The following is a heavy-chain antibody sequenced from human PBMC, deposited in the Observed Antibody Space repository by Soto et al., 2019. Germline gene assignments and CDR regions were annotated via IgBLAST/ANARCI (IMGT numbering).Heavy chain of an antibody. J-gene: IGHJ6*02. D-gene: IGHD2-2*01. CDR3: PRDMELPADLRDDFYYFGLDV. CDR1: GYRFLRYG. V-gene: IGHV1-18*04. CDR2: INPYNGDT. Sequence: QVQMVQSGAEVKKPGASVKVSCKASGYRFLRYGISWVRQAPGQGLEWVGWINPYNGDTKYAEKFQGRVTMTTDTSTSIAYMELTSQRSDDTAVFYCPRDMELPADLRDDFYYFGLDVWGLGTMVTVSS.